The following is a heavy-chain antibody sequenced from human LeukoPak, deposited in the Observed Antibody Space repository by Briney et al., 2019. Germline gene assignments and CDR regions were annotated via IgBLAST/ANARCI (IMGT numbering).Heavy chain of an antibody. V-gene: IGHV3-73*01. J-gene: IGHJ6*02. CDR3: TRLQPAAIRGLHGMDV. Sequence: GGSLKLSCAASGFTFSGSAMHWVRQASGKGLEWVGRIRSKANSYATAYAASVKGRFTISRDDSKNTAYLQMNSLKTEDTAVYYCTRLQPAAIRGLHGMDVWGQGTTVTVSS. D-gene: IGHD2-21*02. CDR2: IRSKANSYAT. CDR1: GFTFSGSA.